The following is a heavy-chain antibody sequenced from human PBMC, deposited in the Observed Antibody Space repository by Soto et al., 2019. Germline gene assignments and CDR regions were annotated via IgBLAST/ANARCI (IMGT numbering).Heavy chain of an antibody. V-gene: IGHV1-18*01. CDR2: INGYNGNT. CDR3: ARMGDVPYYYYGMDV. D-gene: IGHD3-16*01. Sequence: QVQLVQSGAEVKKPGASVKVSCKASGYTFTSYGISWVRQAPGQGLEWMGWINGYNGNTNHAQKLQGRVTMSTDTSTSTAYMELRSLRSGDSAVYYCARMGDVPYYYYGMDVWGQGTTVTVSS. J-gene: IGHJ6*02. CDR1: GYTFTSYG.